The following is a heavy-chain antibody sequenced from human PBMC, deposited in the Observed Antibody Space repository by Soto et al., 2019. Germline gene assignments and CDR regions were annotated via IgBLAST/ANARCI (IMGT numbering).Heavy chain of an antibody. D-gene: IGHD3-3*01. V-gene: IGHV3-23*01. Sequence: PGGSLRLSCAASGFTFSSYAMSWVRQAPGKGLEWVSAISGSGGSTYYADSVKGRFTISRDNSKNTLYLQMNSLRAEDTAVYYCAKTTDTIFGVPGAGIDYWGQGTLVTVSS. J-gene: IGHJ4*02. CDR2: ISGSGGST. CDR3: AKTTDTIFGVPGAGIDY. CDR1: GFTFSSYA.